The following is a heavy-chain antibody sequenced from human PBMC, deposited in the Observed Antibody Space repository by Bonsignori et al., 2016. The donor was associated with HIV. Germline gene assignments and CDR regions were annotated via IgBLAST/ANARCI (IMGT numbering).Heavy chain of an antibody. V-gene: IGHV3-48*02. Sequence: GESLKISCVASGFTFNDYTINWVRQAPGKGLEWLSKISSDSSAIHLVDAVKGRFTISRDNAKNSVYMQMDSLREDDMAIYYCTRGSASGWDDFDYWGQGTLVTVSS. D-gene: IGHD6-19*01. CDR1: GFTFNDYT. J-gene: IGHJ4*02. CDR3: TRGSASGWDDFDY. CDR2: ISSDSSAI.